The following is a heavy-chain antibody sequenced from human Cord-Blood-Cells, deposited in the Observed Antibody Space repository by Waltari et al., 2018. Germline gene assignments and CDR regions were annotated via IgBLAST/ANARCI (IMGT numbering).Heavy chain of an antibody. D-gene: IGHD7-27*01. J-gene: IGHJ2*01. Sequence: QVQLVQSGAEVKKPGASVKVSCKASGYTFTGYSMHWVRQAPGQGLEWMGWINPNSGGTNYAQKFQGWVTMTRDTSISTAYMELSRLRSDDTAVYYCARGQANWGSAWYFDLWGRGTLVTVSS. CDR3: ARGQANWGSAWYFDL. CDR2: INPNSGGT. CDR1: GYTFTGYS. V-gene: IGHV1-2*04.